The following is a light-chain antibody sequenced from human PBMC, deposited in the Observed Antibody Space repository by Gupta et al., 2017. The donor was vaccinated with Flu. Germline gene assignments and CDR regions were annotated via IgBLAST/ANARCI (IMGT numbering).Light chain of an antibody. Sequence: IVLTQSPGTLSLSPGESATLSCRPSQGVSSTSLAWYQQKPGQAPRLLIYGASSRATGIPDRFSGSGSGTDFTLTISRLEPEDFAVYYCHQYGSSPRTFGQGTKVEI. CDR3: HQYGSSPRT. J-gene: IGKJ1*01. CDR2: GAS. V-gene: IGKV3-20*01. CDR1: QGVSSTS.